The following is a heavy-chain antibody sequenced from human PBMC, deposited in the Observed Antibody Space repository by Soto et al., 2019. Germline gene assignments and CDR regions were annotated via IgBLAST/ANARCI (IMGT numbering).Heavy chain of an antibody. CDR3: ARDSRNLSMDV. Sequence: SVKVSCKASGGTFSSYAISWVRQAPGQGLEWMGGIIPIFGTANYAQKFQGWVTMTRDTSISTAYMELSRLRSDDTAVYYCARDSRNLSMDVWGQGTTVTVSS. CDR1: GGTFSSYA. V-gene: IGHV1-69*05. J-gene: IGHJ6*02. CDR2: IIPIFGTA.